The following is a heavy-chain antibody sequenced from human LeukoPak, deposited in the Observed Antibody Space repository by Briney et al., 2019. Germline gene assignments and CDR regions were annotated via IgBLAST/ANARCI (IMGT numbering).Heavy chain of an antibody. D-gene: IGHD6-6*01. Sequence: SETLSLTCAVSVDSISSSKWWSWVRQAPGKGLEWIGEIHHGGSTNYNPSLKSRVTISVDTSKNQFSLKLSSVTAADTAVYYCARGLLRKAARYFDYWGQGTLVTVSS. V-gene: IGHV4-4*02. CDR3: ARGLLRKAARYFDY. CDR1: VDSISSSKW. CDR2: IHHGGST. J-gene: IGHJ4*02.